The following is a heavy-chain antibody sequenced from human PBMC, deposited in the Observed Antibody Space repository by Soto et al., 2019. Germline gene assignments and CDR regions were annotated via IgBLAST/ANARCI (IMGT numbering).Heavy chain of an antibody. D-gene: IGHD1-7*01. V-gene: IGHV1-69*13. Sequence: ASVKVSCKASGGTFSSYAISWVRQAPGQGLEWMGGIIPIFGTANYAQKFQGRVTITADESTSTAYMELSSLRSEDTAVYYCASIQVTGTTDYYYGMDVWGQGTTVTVSS. CDR3: ASIQVTGTTDYYYGMDV. CDR2: IIPIFGTA. J-gene: IGHJ6*02. CDR1: GGTFSSYA.